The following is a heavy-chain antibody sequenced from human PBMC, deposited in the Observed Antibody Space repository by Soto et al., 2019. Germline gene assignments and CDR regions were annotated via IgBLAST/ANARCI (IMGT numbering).Heavy chain of an antibody. D-gene: IGHD2-8*01. CDR1: GYSFTDYH. CDR2: INPKSGGT. J-gene: IGHJ6*02. CDR3: ARGDSTDCSNGVCSFFYNHDMDV. Sequence: GASVKVSCKASGYSFTDYHIHWVRQAPGLGLEWLGRINPKSGGTSTAQKFQGWVTMTTDTSISTASMELTRLTSDDTAIYYCARGDSTDCSNGVCSFFYNHDMDVWGRGTTVTVSS. V-gene: IGHV1-2*04.